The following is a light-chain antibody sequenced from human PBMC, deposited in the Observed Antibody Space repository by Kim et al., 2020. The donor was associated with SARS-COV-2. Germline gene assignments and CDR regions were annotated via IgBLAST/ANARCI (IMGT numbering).Light chain of an antibody. Sequence: ASVGDRVTITCRASQSISSYLNWYQQKPGKAPKLLIYAASSLQSGVPSRFSGSGSGTDFTLTISSLQPEDFATYYCQQSYSTPVTFGGGTKVEIK. CDR2: AAS. V-gene: IGKV1-39*01. J-gene: IGKJ4*01. CDR1: QSISSY. CDR3: QQSYSTPVT.